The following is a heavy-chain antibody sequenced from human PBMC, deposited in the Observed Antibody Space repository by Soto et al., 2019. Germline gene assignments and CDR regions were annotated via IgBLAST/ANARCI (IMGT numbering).Heavy chain of an antibody. D-gene: IGHD3-3*01. Sequence: SETLSLTCTVSGGSISSGDYYWSWIRQPPGKGLEWIGYIYYSGSTYYNPSLKSRVTISVDTSKNQFSLKLSSVTAEDTALYYCAKAAVNDFWTGHVFNWFDTWGQGTLVTVSS. CDR3: AKAAVNDFWTGHVFNWFDT. J-gene: IGHJ5*02. CDR2: IYYSGST. CDR1: GGSISSGDYY. V-gene: IGHV4-30-4*01.